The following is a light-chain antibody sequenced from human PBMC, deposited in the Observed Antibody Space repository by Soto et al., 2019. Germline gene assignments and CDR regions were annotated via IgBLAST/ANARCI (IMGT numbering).Light chain of an antibody. CDR1: QGISSY. CDR2: VAS. Sequence: DIQLTQSPSFLSASVGDRVTITCRASQGISSYLAWYQQKPGKAPKLLIYVASTLQSGVPSRFSGSGSGTEFTLTISSPQPEDFATYYCQQLNSYPRVTFGGGNKVEIK. J-gene: IGKJ4*01. CDR3: QQLNSYPRVT. V-gene: IGKV1-9*01.